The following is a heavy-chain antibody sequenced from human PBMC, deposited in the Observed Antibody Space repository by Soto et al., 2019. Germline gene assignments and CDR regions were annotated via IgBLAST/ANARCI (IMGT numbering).Heavy chain of an antibody. Sequence: SETLCLTWTVARGSISNHDGSLIRQPPGKGPEWIGYVYHSEITNYNPSLESRVTISLYTSKNQFSLKLTSVTAADTAVYYCGRPNTYGLSGYWGQGPFVTVSS. V-gene: IGHV4-59*11. J-gene: IGHJ4*02. CDR1: RGSISNHD. CDR3: GRPNTYGLSGY. D-gene: IGHD2-8*01. CDR2: VYHSEIT.